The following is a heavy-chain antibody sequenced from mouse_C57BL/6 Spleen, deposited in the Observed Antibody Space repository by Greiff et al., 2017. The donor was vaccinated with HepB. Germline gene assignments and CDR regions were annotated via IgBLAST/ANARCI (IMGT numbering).Heavy chain of an antibody. V-gene: IGHV1-82*01. Sequence: VMLVESGPELVKPGASVKISCKASGYAFSSSWMNWVKQRPGKGLEWIGRIYPGDGDTNYNGKFKGKATLTADKSSSTAYMQLSSLTSEDSAVYFCARDYYGPFAYWGQGTLVTVSA. CDR1: GYAFSSSW. CDR3: ARDYYGPFAY. CDR2: IYPGDGDT. D-gene: IGHD1-1*01. J-gene: IGHJ3*01.